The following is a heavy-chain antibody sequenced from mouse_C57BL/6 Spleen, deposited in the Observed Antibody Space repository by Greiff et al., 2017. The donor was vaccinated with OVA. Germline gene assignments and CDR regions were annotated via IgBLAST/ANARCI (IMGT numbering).Heavy chain of an antibody. J-gene: IGHJ2*01. D-gene: IGHD1-1*01. CDR3: AKGVLITTVVATDYFDY. CDR2: IDPNSGGT. CDR1: GYTFTSYW. V-gene: IGHV1-72*01. Sequence: VQLQQPGAELVKPGASVKLSCKASGYTFTSYWMHWVKQRPGRGLAWIGRIDPNSGGTKYNEKFKSKATLTVDKPSSTAYMQLSSLTSEDSAVYYCAKGVLITTVVATDYFDYWGQGTTLTVSS.